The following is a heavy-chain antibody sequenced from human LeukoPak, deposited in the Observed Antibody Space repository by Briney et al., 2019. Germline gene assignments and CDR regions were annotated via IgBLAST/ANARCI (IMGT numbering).Heavy chain of an antibody. D-gene: IGHD2-2*01. CDR1: GITLSNYG. V-gene: IGHV3-23*01. CDR2: ISDSGGRT. J-gene: IGHJ6*02. Sequence: PGGSLRLSCAVSGITLSNYGMSWVRQAPGKGLEWVAGISDSGGRTNYADSVKGRFTISRDNPKNTLYLQMNSLRTEDTALYYCAKDRGGTYCSSTSCSHGMDVWGQGTTVTVSS. CDR3: AKDRGGTYCSSTSCSHGMDV.